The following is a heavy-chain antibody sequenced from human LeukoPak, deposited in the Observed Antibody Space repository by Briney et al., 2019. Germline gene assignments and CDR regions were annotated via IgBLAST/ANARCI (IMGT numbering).Heavy chain of an antibody. J-gene: IGHJ6*02. D-gene: IGHD3-16*01. Sequence: GGSLRLSCTSSGFIFSSHWMNWARQAPGKGLEWVASINHNGNVNYYVDSVKGRFTISRDNAKNSLYLQMSNLRAEDTAVYFCARGGGLDVWGQGATVTVSS. CDR3: ARGGGLDV. V-gene: IGHV3-7*03. CDR1: GFIFSSHW. CDR2: INHNGNVN.